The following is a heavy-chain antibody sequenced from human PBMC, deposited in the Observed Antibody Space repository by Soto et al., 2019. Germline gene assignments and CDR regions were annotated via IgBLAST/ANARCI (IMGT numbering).Heavy chain of an antibody. D-gene: IGHD2-21*01. Sequence: GESLKISCQGSGYSFVSYWIAWVRQMPGKGLEWMGSIYPGDSDTTNSPSFQGQVTMSVEKSITPVYLQWSSLKASDTAMYYCARTDGYEIEYWGQGTLVTVSS. V-gene: IGHV5-51*01. J-gene: IGHJ4*02. CDR1: GYSFVSYW. CDR3: ARTDGYEIEY. CDR2: IYPGDSDT.